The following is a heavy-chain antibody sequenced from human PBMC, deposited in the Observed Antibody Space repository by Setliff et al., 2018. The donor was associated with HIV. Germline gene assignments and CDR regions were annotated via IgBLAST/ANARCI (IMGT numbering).Heavy chain of an antibody. V-gene: IGHV4-34*01. Sequence: SETLSLTCAVYGGSFSGYYWSWIRQPPGKGLEWIGEINRSGSANYNRSLKSRVTVSLDMSKNQFSLKLNSLTAADTGVYYCATFFVSTATTQDYWGQGTLVTVSS. J-gene: IGHJ4*02. CDR2: INRSGSA. D-gene: IGHD4-17*01. CDR1: GGSFSGYY. CDR3: ATFFVSTATTQDY.